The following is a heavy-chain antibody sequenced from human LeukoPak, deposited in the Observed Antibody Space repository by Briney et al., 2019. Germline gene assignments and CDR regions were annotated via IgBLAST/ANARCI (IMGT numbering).Heavy chain of an antibody. J-gene: IGHJ5*02. CDR1: GGSISSSSYY. D-gene: IGHD2-21*01. Sequence: PSETLSLTCTVSGGSISSSSYYWGWIRQPPGKGLEWIGSIYYSGSTYYNPSLKSRVTISVDTSKNQFSLKLSSVTAADTAVYYCARAHMKTWFDPWGQGTLVTVSS. CDR3: ARAHMKTWFDP. CDR2: IYYSGST. V-gene: IGHV4-39*07.